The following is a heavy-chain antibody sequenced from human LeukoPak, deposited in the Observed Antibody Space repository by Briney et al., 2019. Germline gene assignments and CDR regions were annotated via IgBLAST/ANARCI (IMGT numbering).Heavy chain of an antibody. V-gene: IGHV3-66*01. CDR3: ATSRSRIFDY. CDR2: IYSGGNT. Sequence: GGSLRLSCAASGFTVSSNYMYRVRQAPGKGLEWVSVIYSGGNTYYADSVKGRFTISRDNSKNTLYLQMDSLRAEDTAVYYCATSRSRIFDYWGQGTLVTVSS. J-gene: IGHJ4*02. CDR1: GFTVSSNY. D-gene: IGHD6-6*01.